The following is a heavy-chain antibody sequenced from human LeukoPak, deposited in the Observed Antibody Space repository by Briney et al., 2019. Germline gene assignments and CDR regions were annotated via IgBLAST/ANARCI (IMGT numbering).Heavy chain of an antibody. CDR1: GGSISSYY. CDR3: ARDAREWYDSSGPDYYYYYMDV. Sequence: SQTLSLTCTVSGGSISSYYWSWIRQPAGQGLAWIGRIYTSGSTNYNPSLKSRVTMSVDTSKNQFSLKLSSVTAADTAVYYCARDAREWYDSSGPDYYYYYMDVWGKGTTVTISS. D-gene: IGHD3-22*01. CDR2: IYTSGST. J-gene: IGHJ6*03. V-gene: IGHV4-4*07.